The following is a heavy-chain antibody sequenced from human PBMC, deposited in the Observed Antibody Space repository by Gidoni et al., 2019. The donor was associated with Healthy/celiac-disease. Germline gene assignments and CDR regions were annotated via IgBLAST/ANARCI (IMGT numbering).Heavy chain of an antibody. J-gene: IGHJ4*02. Sequence: QVQLAQSGAAVKKPGASVKVPCQASGYTLTRYYMHCVRQAPGQGLEWMGIINPSGGSTSYAQKFQGRVTMTRDTSTSTVCMKLSSLRSEDTAVYYCARDGALGFLEWLPLDNWGQGTLVAVSA. CDR2: INPSGGST. V-gene: IGHV1-46*01. CDR1: GYTLTRYY. CDR3: ARDGALGFLEWLPLDN. D-gene: IGHD3-3*01.